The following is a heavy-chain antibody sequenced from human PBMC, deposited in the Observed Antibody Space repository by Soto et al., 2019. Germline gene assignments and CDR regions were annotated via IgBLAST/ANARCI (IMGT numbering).Heavy chain of an antibody. CDR2: INHSGST. CDR3: ARRRHPLGHGSGSYGY. J-gene: IGHJ4*02. CDR1: GGSFSGYY. V-gene: IGHV4-34*01. D-gene: IGHD3-10*01. Sequence: QVQLQQWGAGLLKPSETLSLTCAVYGGSFSGYYWRWIRQPAGKGLEWIGEINHSGSTNYNPSLKSRVAISVDTSKNQFSLKLSSVTAADTAVYYCARRRHPLGHGSGSYGYWGQGTLVTVSS.